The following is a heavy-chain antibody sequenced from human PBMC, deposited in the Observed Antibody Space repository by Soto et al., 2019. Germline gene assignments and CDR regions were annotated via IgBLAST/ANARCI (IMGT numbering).Heavy chain of an antibody. CDR3: ATVPDY. CDR1: GGSISSGVYS. J-gene: IGHJ4*02. Sequence: QLQLQESGSGLVKPSQTLSLTCAVSGGSISSGVYSWSWIRPPPGKGLEWIGYIYHSGSTYYTPSLKSRHPTSVDRSNNPFSLKQSSVTAADTAVYYSATVPDYWGQGTLVTVSS. CDR2: IYHSGST. V-gene: IGHV4-30-2*01.